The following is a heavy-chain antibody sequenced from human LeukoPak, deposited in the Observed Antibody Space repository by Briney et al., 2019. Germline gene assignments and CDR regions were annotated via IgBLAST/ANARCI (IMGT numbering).Heavy chain of an antibody. V-gene: IGHV4-59*01. CDR2: IYYSGST. CDR3: AKVGGYSFGYFDY. Sequence: PSETLSLTCTVSGGSISSYYWSWIRQPPGQGLEWIGDIYYSGSTNYKPCLKSRVTISVDTSENQFSLKLSSVTAADTAVYYCAKVGGYSFGYFDYWGQGTLVTVSS. D-gene: IGHD5-18*01. CDR1: GGSISSYY. J-gene: IGHJ4*02.